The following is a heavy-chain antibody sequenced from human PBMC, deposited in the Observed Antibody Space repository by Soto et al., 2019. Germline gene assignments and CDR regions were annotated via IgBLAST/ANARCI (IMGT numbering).Heavy chain of an antibody. Sequence: ASVKVSCKASGYTFTSYGISWVRQAPGQGLEWMGWISAYNGNTNYAQKLQGRVTMTTDTSTSTAYMELRSLRSDDTAVYYCVRVAMIVVVINWFDHWGQGTLVTVS. CDR1: GYTFTSYG. D-gene: IGHD3-22*01. CDR3: VRVAMIVVVINWFDH. CDR2: ISAYNGNT. J-gene: IGHJ5*02. V-gene: IGHV1-18*01.